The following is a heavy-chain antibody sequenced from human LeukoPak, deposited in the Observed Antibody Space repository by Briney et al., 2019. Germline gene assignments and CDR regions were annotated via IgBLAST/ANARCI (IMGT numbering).Heavy chain of an antibody. V-gene: IGHV4-34*01. D-gene: IGHD2-15*01. CDR1: GGSFSGYY. CDR3: ARGRYCSGGSCSFDP. Sequence: SETLSLTCAVYGGSFSGYYWSWIRQPPGKGLEWIGEINHSGSTNYNPSLKSRVTISVATSKIQFSLKLSSVTAADTAVYSCARGRYCSGGSCSFDPWGQGTLVTVSS. CDR2: INHSGST. J-gene: IGHJ5*02.